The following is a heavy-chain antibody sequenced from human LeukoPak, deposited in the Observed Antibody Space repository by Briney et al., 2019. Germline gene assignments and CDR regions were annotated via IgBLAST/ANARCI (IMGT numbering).Heavy chain of an antibody. Sequence: SQTLSLTCAISGDSVSSNSAAWIWIRQSPPRGLEWLGRTYYRSKWYNEYAVSVKSRITINPDTSKNHFSLQLNSVTPEDTAVYYCAREVHSSSWYDAFDIWGQGTMVTVSS. D-gene: IGHD6-13*01. CDR3: AREVHSSSWYDAFDI. V-gene: IGHV6-1*01. CDR2: TYYRSKWYN. CDR1: GDSVSSNSAA. J-gene: IGHJ3*02.